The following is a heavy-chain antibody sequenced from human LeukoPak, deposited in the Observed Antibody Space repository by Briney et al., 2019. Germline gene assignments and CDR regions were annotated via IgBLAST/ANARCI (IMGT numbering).Heavy chain of an antibody. CDR1: GGSISSYY. CDR3: ARQLYGSGNIYFDY. D-gene: IGHD3-10*01. CDR2: IYYSGST. Sequence: SETLSLTCTVSGGSISSYYWSWIRQPPGKGLEWIAYIYYSGSTNYNPSLKSRVTISVDTSKNQFSLKQSSVTAADKAVYYCARQLYGSGNIYFDYWRQGTMVSVSS. J-gene: IGHJ4*02. V-gene: IGHV4-59*08.